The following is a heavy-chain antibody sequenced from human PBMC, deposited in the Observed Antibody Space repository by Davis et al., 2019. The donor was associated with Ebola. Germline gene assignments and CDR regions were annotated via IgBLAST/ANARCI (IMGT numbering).Heavy chain of an antibody. Sequence: GGSLRLSCAASGFTFSSYAMSWVRHAPGKGLDWVSAISGSGGSTYYADSVKGRFTISRDNSKNTLYLQMNSLRAEDTAVYYCARDSSGWDRGWFDPWGQGTLVTVSS. CDR3: ARDSSGWDRGWFDP. CDR2: ISGSGGST. V-gene: IGHV3-23*01. D-gene: IGHD6-19*01. CDR1: GFTFSSYA. J-gene: IGHJ5*02.